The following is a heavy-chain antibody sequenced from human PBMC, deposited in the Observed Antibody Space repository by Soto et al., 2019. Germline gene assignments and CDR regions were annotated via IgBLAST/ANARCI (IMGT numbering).Heavy chain of an antibody. V-gene: IGHV2-5*02. J-gene: IGHJ4*02. CDR1: GFSLSTSGVG. CDR2: IYWDDDK. Sequence: QITLKESGPTLVKPTQTLTLTCTFSGFSLSTSGVGVGWIRQPPGKALEWLALIYWDDDKRYSPTLKSRLTITKDTSKNQVVLTMTNMDPVDTATYYCAHSPGIAVAGTFDYWGQGTLVTVSS. D-gene: IGHD6-19*01. CDR3: AHSPGIAVAGTFDY.